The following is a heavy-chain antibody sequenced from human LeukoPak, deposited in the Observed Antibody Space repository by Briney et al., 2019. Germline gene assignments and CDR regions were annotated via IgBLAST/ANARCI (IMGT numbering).Heavy chain of an antibody. CDR1: VDSVTSPSYF. J-gene: IGHJ4*02. CDR2: IYYRGTT. Sequence: SGTLSLTCSVSVDSVTSPSYFWGWIRQPPGGGLEWIGSIYYRGTTHYNPSLKSRVAISTDTSKNEFSLRLSSVTAADTALYYCASAYCSSTTCPFDSWGQGTLVTVSS. V-gene: IGHV4-39*01. CDR3: ASAYCSSTTCPFDS. D-gene: IGHD2-2*01.